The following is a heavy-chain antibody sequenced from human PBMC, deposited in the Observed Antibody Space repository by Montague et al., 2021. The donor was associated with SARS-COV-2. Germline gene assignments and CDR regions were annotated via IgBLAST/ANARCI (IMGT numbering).Heavy chain of an antibody. CDR1: GFTVSSYW. Sequence: SLRLSCAASGFTVSSYWLHWVRQAPGKGLVWVSRINSDVSSPSYSYSXXVRFTISRDNAKNTLYLQMNSLRAEDTAVYYCARVYYDFWSGSTANWYYGMDVWGQGTTVTVSS. CDR3: ARVYYDFWSGSTANWYYGMDV. D-gene: IGHD3-3*01. CDR2: INSDVSSP. J-gene: IGHJ6*02. V-gene: IGHV3-74*01.